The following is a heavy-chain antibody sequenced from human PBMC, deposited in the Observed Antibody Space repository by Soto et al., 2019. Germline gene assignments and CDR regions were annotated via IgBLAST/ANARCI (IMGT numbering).Heavy chain of an antibody. CDR2: VNHSGST. D-gene: IGHD3-3*01. CDR3: ARDSGLTTTFGVVTHYYYGMDV. V-gene: IGHV4-34*01. Sequence: SETLSLTCGVYGGSFRGFYWSWIRQPPGKGLEWIGEVNHSGSTNYNPSLKSRVTISVDTSKNQFSLKLSSVTAADTAVYYCARDSGLTTTFGVVTHYYYGMDVWGQGTTVT. CDR1: GGSFRGFY. J-gene: IGHJ6*02.